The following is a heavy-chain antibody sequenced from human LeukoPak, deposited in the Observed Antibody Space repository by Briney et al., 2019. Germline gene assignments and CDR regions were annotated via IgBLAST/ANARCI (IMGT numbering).Heavy chain of an antibody. V-gene: IGHV4-34*01. CDR3: ARGQVFGVVILGRIYYYYMDV. CDR2: INHSGST. J-gene: IGHJ6*03. D-gene: IGHD3-3*01. Sequence: SETLSLTCAVYGGSFSGYYWSWIRQPPGKGLEWIGEINHSGSTNYNPSLKSRVTISVDTSKNQFSLKLSSVTAADTAVYYCARGQVFGVVILGRIYYYYMDVWGKGTTVTVSS. CDR1: GGSFSGYY.